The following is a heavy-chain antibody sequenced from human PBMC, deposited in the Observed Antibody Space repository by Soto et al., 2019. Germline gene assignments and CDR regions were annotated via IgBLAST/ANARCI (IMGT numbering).Heavy chain of an antibody. CDR2: ISNDGNTK. CDR1: GFTFSNYG. V-gene: IGHV3-30*03. J-gene: IGHJ4*02. Sequence: PGGSLRLSCAASGFTFSNYGIHWVRQAPGKGLEWVTVISNDGNTKYYADSVKGRFTISKDNSKDTLYLQMNSLRVEDTAVYYCGRDWGKRGYLGSDFWGQETLVTVSS. CDR3: GRDWGKRGYLGSDF. D-gene: IGHD7-27*01.